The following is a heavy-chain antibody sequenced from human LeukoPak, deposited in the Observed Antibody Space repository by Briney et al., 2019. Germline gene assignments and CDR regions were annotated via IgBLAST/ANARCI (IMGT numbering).Heavy chain of an antibody. D-gene: IGHD1-26*01. Sequence: ASVKVSCKASGYTFTSYGISWVRQAPGQGLEWMGWISAYNGNTNYAQELQGRVTMTTDTSTSTAYMDLRSLRSDDTAVYYCARYIVGGYYFDYWGQGTLVTVSS. J-gene: IGHJ4*02. V-gene: IGHV1-18*01. CDR1: GYTFTSYG. CDR2: ISAYNGNT. CDR3: ARYIVGGYYFDY.